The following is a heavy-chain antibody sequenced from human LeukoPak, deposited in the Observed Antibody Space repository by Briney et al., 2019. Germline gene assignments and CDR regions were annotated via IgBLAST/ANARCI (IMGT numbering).Heavy chain of an antibody. V-gene: IGHV3-23*01. CDR3: AKDSHTSGWYYFDY. Sequence: GRSLRLSCAASGFTFSSYAMSWVRQAPGKGLEWVSGISGSGGSTYYPDSVKGRFTISRDTSKNTLYLQMNSLRAEDTAVYYCAKDSHTSGWYYFDYWGQGTLVTVSS. CDR2: ISGSGGST. J-gene: IGHJ4*02. D-gene: IGHD6-19*01. CDR1: GFTFSSYA.